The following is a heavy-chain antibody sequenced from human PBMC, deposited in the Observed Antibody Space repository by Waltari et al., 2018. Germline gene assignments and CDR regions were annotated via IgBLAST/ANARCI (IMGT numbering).Heavy chain of an antibody. CDR3: AHSDYRSSWYTMDV. J-gene: IGHJ6*02. V-gene: IGHV1-18*01. CDR2: VSGSDENT. CDR1: GYTLISNG. D-gene: IGHD6-13*01. Sequence: VKLVQSGGEVKKPGAAVKVAGKASGYTLISNGISGVRQAPGQGLEWVGWVSGSDENTKYARKFQGRVSLTADTATNTAYMELTSLTADDTAVYYCAHSDYRSSWYTMDVWGQGTTVSVSS.